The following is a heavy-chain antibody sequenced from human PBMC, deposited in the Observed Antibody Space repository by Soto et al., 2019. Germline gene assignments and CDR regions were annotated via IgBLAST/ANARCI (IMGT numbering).Heavy chain of an antibody. D-gene: IGHD2-15*01. V-gene: IGHV4-39*01. CDR3: ANTSCYGRGGRLAF. CDR1: GGSISSSSYY. J-gene: IGHJ4*02. Sequence: SETLSLTCTFSGGSISSSSYYWAWIRQPPGQGLEWIGTIYFSGSTYYKPSLKSRVTISVDTSKNQFSLKLSSVTAADTAVYYCANTSCYGRGGRLAFGAQRPPVPVSS. CDR2: IYFSGST.